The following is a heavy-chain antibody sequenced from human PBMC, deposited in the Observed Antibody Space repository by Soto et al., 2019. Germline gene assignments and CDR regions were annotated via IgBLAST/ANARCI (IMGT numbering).Heavy chain of an antibody. CDR3: ARGRRGRYCSGGSCYPEYFQH. Sequence: ASVKVSCKVSGYTLTELSMHWVRQAPGKGLEWMGGFDPEDGETIYAQKFQGRVTISVDTSKNQFSLKLSSVTAADTAVYYCARGRRGRYCSGGSCYPEYFQHWGQGTLVTVSS. CDR2: FDPEDGET. V-gene: IGHV1-24*01. J-gene: IGHJ1*01. D-gene: IGHD2-15*01. CDR1: GYTLTELS.